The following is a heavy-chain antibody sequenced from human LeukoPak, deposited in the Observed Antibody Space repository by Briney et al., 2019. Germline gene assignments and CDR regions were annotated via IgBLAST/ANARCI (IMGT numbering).Heavy chain of an antibody. CDR3: ARGFHRRLYDSSAYYPY. D-gene: IGHD3-22*01. Sequence: GGSLRLSCAASGFTFSRYSMNWVRQAPGKGLEWVSSISSSSSYIYYADSVKGRFTISRDNAKNSLYLQMNSLRAEDTAVYYCARGFHRRLYDSSAYYPYWGQGTLVTVSS. J-gene: IGHJ4*02. CDR1: GFTFSRYS. V-gene: IGHV3-21*01. CDR2: ISSSSSYI.